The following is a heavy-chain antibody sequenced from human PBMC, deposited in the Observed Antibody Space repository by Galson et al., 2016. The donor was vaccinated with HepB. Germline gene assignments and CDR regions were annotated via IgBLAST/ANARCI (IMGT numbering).Heavy chain of an antibody. CDR2: IYWDDDK. Sequence: PALVKPTQTLALTCTFSGFSLRATGVGVGWIRQPPGKALEWLTVIYWDDDKRYSPSLKSRLTITKDTSKNQVVLTMTNMDPVDTGTYYCAHTTPRYYYDNNRYYYFDYWGQGTLVTVSS. D-gene: IGHD3-22*01. CDR1: GFSLRATGVG. CDR3: AHTTPRYYYDNNRYYYFDY. J-gene: IGHJ4*02. V-gene: IGHV2-5*02.